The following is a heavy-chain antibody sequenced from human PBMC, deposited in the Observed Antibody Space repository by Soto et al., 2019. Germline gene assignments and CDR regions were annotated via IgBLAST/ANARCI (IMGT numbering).Heavy chain of an antibody. D-gene: IGHD3-3*01. CDR2: ISYHGSHN. CDR1: GFTFSSYA. CDR3: AKDRTTIFGVVTYYFDN. J-gene: IGHJ4*02. Sequence: HVQLVESGGGVIQPGTSLRLSCAASGFTFSSYAMHWVRQAPGKGLEWVAFISYHGSHNYYADSVKGRFTISRDNSKNTLYLQMNSLSPEDTAVYFCAKDRTTIFGVVTYYFDNWGQGTLVTVSS. V-gene: IGHV3-30*18.